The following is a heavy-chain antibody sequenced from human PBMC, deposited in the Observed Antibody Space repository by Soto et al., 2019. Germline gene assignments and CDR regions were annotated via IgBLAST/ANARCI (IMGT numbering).Heavy chain of an antibody. J-gene: IGHJ4*02. CDR1: GYTFTSYG. CDR3: AVGGVRKRDGYPYYFDY. V-gene: IGHV1-18*01. CDR2: ISAYNGNT. Sequence: ASVKVSCKASGYTFTSYGISWVRQAPGQGLEWMGWISAYNGNTNYAQKLQGRVTMTTDTSTSTAYMELRSLRSDDTAVYYCAVGGVRKRDGYPYYFDYWGQGTLVTVSS. D-gene: IGHD5-12*01.